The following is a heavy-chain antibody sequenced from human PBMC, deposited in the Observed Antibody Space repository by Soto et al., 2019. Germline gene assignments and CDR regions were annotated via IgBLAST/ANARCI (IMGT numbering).Heavy chain of an antibody. J-gene: IGHJ4*02. V-gene: IGHV4-59*08. CDR1: GGSISSYY. Sequence: SETLSLTCTVSGGSISSYYWSWIRQPPGKGLEWIGYIYYSGSTKYNPSLKSRVTISVDTSKNQFSLKLSSVTAADTAVYYCARQTVATISTDYWGQGTLVT. CDR2: IYYSGST. CDR3: ARQTVATISTDY. D-gene: IGHD5-12*01.